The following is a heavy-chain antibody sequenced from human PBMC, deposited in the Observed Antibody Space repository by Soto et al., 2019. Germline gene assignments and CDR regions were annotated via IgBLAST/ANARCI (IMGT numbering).Heavy chain of an antibody. CDR1: GYSFTSYW. V-gene: IGHV5-51*01. CDR3: ARHRRPIRGYCTNCVCRYYYYGMDV. CDR2: IYPGESDT. D-gene: IGHD2-8*01. Sequence: GESLKISCKGSGYSFTSYWIGWVRQMPGKGLEWMGIIYPGESDTRYSLSFQGQVTISADKSISTAYLQWSSLKASDTAMYYSARHRRPIRGYCTNCVCRYYYYGMDVWGQGTTVTVSS. J-gene: IGHJ6*02.